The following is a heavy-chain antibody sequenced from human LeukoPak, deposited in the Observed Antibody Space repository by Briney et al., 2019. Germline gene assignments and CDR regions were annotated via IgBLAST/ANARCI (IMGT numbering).Heavy chain of an antibody. J-gene: IGHJ5*02. CDR2: IKQDGSEK. D-gene: IGHD1-26*01. CDR1: GFTFSSYW. V-gene: IGHV3-7*01. Sequence: GGSLRLSCVASGFTFSSYWMSWVRQAPGKGLEWVANIKQDGSEKYYADSVKGRFTISRDNSKNTLYLQMNSLRAEDTAVYYCARDRGVGAISPINWFDPWGQGTLVTVSS. CDR3: ARDRGVGAISPINWFDP.